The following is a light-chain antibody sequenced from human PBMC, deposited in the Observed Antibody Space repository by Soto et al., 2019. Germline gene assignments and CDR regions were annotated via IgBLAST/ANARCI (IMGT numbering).Light chain of an antibody. J-gene: IGKJ1*01. V-gene: IGKV1-5*01. CDR2: DAS. CDR1: QSISSW. Sequence: DIQRTQSPATLSASEGDRVTITCRASQSISSWLAWYQQKPGKAPKLLIYDASSLESGVPSRFSGSGSGAEFTLTISSLQPDDFATYYCQQYNSYQWTFGQGTKVDI. CDR3: QQYNSYQWT.